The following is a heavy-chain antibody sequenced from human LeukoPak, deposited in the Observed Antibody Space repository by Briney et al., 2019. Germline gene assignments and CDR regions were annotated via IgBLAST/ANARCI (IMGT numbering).Heavy chain of an antibody. D-gene: IGHD5-18*01. CDR1: GGSFSGCY. CDR3: ARGARYSYGYCAFDI. CDR2: INHSGST. V-gene: IGHV4-34*01. Sequence: SSETLSLTCAVYGGSFSGCYWSWIRQPPGKGLEWIGEINHSGSTNYNPSLKSRVTISVDTSKNQFSLKLSSVTAADTAVYYCARGARYSYGYCAFDIWGQGTMVTVSS. J-gene: IGHJ3*02.